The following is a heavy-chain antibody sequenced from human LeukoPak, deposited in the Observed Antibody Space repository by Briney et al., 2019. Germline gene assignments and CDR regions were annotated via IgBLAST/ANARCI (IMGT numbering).Heavy chain of an antibody. V-gene: IGHV3-53*01. CDR3: VRERDYDTYFDY. J-gene: IGHJ4*02. CDR2: VLPGGVT. CDR1: GFTVRANH. D-gene: IGHD3-22*01. Sequence: GGSLRLSCAVSGFTVRANHMAWVRQGPGKGLEWVSVVLPGGVTHYTDSLKDRFTISTDNSNNILHLQLNSLRADDTALYYCVRERDYDTYFDYWGRGTLVTVSS.